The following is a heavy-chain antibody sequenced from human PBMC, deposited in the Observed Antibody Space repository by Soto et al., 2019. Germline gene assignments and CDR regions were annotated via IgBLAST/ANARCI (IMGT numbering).Heavy chain of an antibody. CDR3: ARSGGTTPSCMDV. Sequence: ASETLSLTCAVSGGSISSGGYSWSWIRQPPGKGLEWIGYIYHSGSTYYNPSLKSRVTISVDRSKNQFSLKLSSVTAADTAVYYCARSGGTTPSCMDVWGQGTTVTVSS. CDR1: GGSISSGGYS. V-gene: IGHV4-30-2*01. J-gene: IGHJ6*02. CDR2: IYHSGST. D-gene: IGHD2-15*01.